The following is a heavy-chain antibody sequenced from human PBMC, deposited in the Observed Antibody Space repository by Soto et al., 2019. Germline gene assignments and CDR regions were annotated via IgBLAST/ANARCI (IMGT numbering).Heavy chain of an antibody. D-gene: IGHD3-10*01. J-gene: IGHJ6*04. CDR3: ASTPRLGGV. Sequence: PGGSLRLSCAASGFTFSSYSMNWVRQAPGKGLEWVSYISSSSTIYYADSVKGRFTISRDNAKNSLYLQMNSLRAEDTAVYYCASTPRLGGVWGKGTTVTVSS. V-gene: IGHV3-48*01. CDR2: ISSSSTI. CDR1: GFTFSSYS.